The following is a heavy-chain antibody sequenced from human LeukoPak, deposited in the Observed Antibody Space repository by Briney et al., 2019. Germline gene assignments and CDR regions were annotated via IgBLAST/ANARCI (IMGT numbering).Heavy chain of an antibody. Sequence: GGSLRLSCAASGFTVSSNYMSWVRQAPGKGLEWVSVIYSGGSTYYADSVKGRFTISRDNSKNTLYLQMNGLRAEDTAVYYCARGPTHNYYGSGSYPRCYYYYGMDVWGQGTTVTVSS. CDR1: GFTVSSNY. CDR2: IYSGGST. CDR3: ARGPTHNYYGSGSYPRCYYYYGMDV. J-gene: IGHJ6*02. D-gene: IGHD3-10*01. V-gene: IGHV3-53*01.